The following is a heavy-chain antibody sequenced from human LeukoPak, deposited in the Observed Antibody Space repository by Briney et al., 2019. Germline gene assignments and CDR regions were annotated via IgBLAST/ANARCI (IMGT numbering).Heavy chain of an antibody. Sequence: GRSLRLSCAASGFTFSSYGMHWVRQAPGKGLEWVAVISYDGSNKYYADSVKGRFTISRGNSKNTLYLQMNSLRAEDTAVYYCAREVYYYGSGSGMDVWGQGSTVTVSS. J-gene: IGHJ6*02. CDR1: GFTFSSYG. V-gene: IGHV3-30*03. CDR3: AREVYYYGSGSGMDV. CDR2: ISYDGSNK. D-gene: IGHD3-10*01.